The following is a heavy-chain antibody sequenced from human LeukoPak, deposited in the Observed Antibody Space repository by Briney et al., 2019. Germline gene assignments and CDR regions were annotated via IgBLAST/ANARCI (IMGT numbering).Heavy chain of an antibody. CDR3: ARDTSGWLYFDY. CDR1: GDSISSGDYY. Sequence: PSQTLSLTCTVSGDSISSGDYYWSWIRQPPGKGLEWIGYIYYSGSTNYNPSLKSRVTISVDTSRNQFSLKLSSVTAADTAVYYCARDTSGWLYFDYWGQGTLVTVSS. V-gene: IGHV4-61*08. CDR2: IYYSGST. J-gene: IGHJ4*02. D-gene: IGHD6-19*01.